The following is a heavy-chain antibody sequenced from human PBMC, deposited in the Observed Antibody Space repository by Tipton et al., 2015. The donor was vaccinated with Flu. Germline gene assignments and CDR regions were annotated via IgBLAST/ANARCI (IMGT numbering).Heavy chain of an antibody. J-gene: IGHJ3*02. CDR2: IYPRDSDT. CDR1: GFSFTNYW. CDR3: AKSDTHDARGRPPLVFDI. D-gene: IGHD5-18*01. Sequence: QLVQSGAEVKKPGESLRTSCKGSGFSFTNYWIAWVRQMPGKGLEWMGNIYPRDSDTRYSPSFQGQVTISADKFISTAYLQWSSLKASDTAMYFCAKSDTHDARGRPPLVFDIWGQGTMVTVSS. V-gene: IGHV5-51*01.